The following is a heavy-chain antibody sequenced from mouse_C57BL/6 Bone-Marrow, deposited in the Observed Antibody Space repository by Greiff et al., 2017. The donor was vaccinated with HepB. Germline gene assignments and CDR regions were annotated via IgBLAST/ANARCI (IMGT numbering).Heavy chain of an antibody. CDR3: TSPSTYERVWFAY. CDR2: IDPEDGDT. J-gene: IGHJ3*01. CDR1: GFNIKDYY. Sequence: VQLQQSGAELVRPGASVKLSCTASGFNIKDYYMHWVKQRPEQGLEWIGRIDPEDGDTEYAPKFQGKATMTADTSSNTAYMQLSSLTSEDTAVYYCTSPSTYERVWFAYWGQGTLVTVSA. V-gene: IGHV14-1*01. D-gene: IGHD5-1*01.